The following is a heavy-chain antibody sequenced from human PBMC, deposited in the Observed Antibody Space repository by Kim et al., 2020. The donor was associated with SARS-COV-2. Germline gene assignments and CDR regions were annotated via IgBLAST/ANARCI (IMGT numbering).Heavy chain of an antibody. CDR3: GPGGMDV. CDR1: GDTFTDYA. Sequence: ASVKVSCKASGDTFTDYAMNWVRQAPGQGLEWMGWINNIGNPTYAQGFTGRFVFSLDYSVSTAYLQISRLTAEDTAVYYCGPGGMDVWGQGTTVTVSS. V-gene: IGHV7-4-1*02. CDR2: INNIGNP. J-gene: IGHJ6*02.